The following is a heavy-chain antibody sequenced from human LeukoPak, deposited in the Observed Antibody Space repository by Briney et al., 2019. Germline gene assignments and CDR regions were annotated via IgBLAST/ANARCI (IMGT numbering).Heavy chain of an antibody. CDR1: GGSISSSSYY. V-gene: IGHV4-39*07. J-gene: IGHJ5*02. CDR3: ARVGTPGIAEAATGGWFDP. Sequence: PSETLSLTCTVSGGSISSSSYYWGWIRQPPGKGLEWIGSIYYSGSTYYNPSLKSRVTISVDTSKNQFSLKLTSVTAADTAVYYCARVGTPGIAEAATGGWFDPWGQGTLVTVSS. D-gene: IGHD6-13*01. CDR2: IYYSGST.